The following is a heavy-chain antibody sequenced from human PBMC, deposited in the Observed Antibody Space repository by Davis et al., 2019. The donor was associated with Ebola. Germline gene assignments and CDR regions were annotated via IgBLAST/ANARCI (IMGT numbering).Heavy chain of an antibody. CDR1: GYTFTSYD. CDR3: QTRGGSYNYYGMDV. J-gene: IGHJ6*02. D-gene: IGHD1-26*01. V-gene: IGHV1-8*01. CDR2: MNPNSGNT. Sequence: AASVKVSCKASGYTFTSYDINWVRQATGQGLEWMGWMNPNSGNTGYAQKFQGRVTMTRNTSISTAYMELSSLRSEDTAVYYCQTRGGSYNYYGMDVWGQGTTVTVSS.